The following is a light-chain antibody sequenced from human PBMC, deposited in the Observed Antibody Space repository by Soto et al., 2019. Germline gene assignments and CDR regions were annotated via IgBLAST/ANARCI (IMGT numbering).Light chain of an antibody. V-gene: IGKV3-20*01. Sequence: EIMLTQSPGTLSLSPGERATLSCRASQSVSNNYLAWYQQKPGQAPRLLIYGASSRATGIPDRFSGSGSGTDFTLTISRLEPEDFAVYYCQQYGSSPRTFGQGTKVDI. CDR2: GAS. J-gene: IGKJ1*01. CDR3: QQYGSSPRT. CDR1: QSVSNNY.